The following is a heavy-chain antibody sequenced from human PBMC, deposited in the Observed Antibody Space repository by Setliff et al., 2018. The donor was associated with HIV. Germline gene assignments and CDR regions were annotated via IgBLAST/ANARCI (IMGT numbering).Heavy chain of an antibody. CDR3: ARDPNWGEGH. Sequence: GASVKVSCKASGGTLKNNAISWVRQAPGQGLEWMGGIIPFLGLANYARKFQGRVIITADESTSTAYMELSSLRSEDTAVYYCARDPNWGEGHWGQGTLVTVSS. D-gene: IGHD3-10*01. CDR2: IIPFLGLA. CDR1: GGTLKNNA. V-gene: IGHV1-69*10. J-gene: IGHJ4*02.